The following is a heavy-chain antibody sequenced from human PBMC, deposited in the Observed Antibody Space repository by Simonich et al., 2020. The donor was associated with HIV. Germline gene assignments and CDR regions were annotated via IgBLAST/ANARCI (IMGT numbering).Heavy chain of an antibody. J-gene: IGHJ4*02. D-gene: IGHD3-10*01. CDR2: ISWKSGSI. CDR3: AKDKGAYYGSGSPVY. V-gene: IGHV3-9*01. CDR1: GFTFDDYA. Sequence: EVQLVESGGGLVQPGRSLRLSCAASGFTFDDYAMHWVRQATGKGLEWVSGISWKSGSIGYADSVKGRFTISRDNAKNSLYLQMNSLRAEDTALYYCAKDKGAYYGSGSPVYWGQGTLVTVSS.